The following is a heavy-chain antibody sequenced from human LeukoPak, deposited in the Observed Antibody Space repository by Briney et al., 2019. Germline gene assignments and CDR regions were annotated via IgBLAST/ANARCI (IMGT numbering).Heavy chain of an antibody. D-gene: IGHD3-10*01. CDR1: GFIFSDHY. Sequence: GGSLRLSCAASGFIFSDHYMDWVRQTLGKGLEWVGRSRNKANSYTTEYAASVKGRFTISRDDSKNSLYLQMNSLKTEDTAMYYCAKDSDSVRGLFARWGQGTLVSVSS. J-gene: IGHJ4*02. V-gene: IGHV3-72*01. CDR3: AKDSDSVRGLFAR. CDR2: SRNKANSYTT.